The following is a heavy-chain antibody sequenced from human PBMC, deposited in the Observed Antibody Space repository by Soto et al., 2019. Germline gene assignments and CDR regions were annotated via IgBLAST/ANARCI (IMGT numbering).Heavy chain of an antibody. J-gene: IGHJ3*02. D-gene: IGHD6-19*01. CDR2: ISGSGGST. CDR1: GFTFSSYA. CDR3: AKDPASSGWPDAFDS. Sequence: GGSLRLSCAASGFTFSSYAMSWVRQAPGKGLEWVSAISGSGGSTYYADSVKGRFTISRDNSKNTLYLQMNSLRAEDTAVYYCAKDPASSGWPDAFDSWGQGTMVTVSS. V-gene: IGHV3-23*01.